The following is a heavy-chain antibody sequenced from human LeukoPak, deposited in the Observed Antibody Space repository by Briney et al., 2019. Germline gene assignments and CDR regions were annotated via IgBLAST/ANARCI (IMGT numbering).Heavy chain of an antibody. Sequence: GASVKVSCKVAGYTLTDLSMHWVRQAAGRGLEWLGGFDPEDGETIYAQKFQGRDTMTEDTSTDPAYMELSSLRSEDTAVYFCATSGKVVVVPAASYYYYGMDVWGQGTTVTVSS. D-gene: IGHD2-2*01. V-gene: IGHV1-24*01. CDR1: GYTLTDLS. CDR3: ATSGKVVVVPAASYYYYGMDV. J-gene: IGHJ6*02. CDR2: FDPEDGET.